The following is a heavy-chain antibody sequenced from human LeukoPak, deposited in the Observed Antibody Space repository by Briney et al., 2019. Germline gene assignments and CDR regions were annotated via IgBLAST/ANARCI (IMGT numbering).Heavy chain of an antibody. CDR2: IWYDGSNR. V-gene: IGHV3-33*01. CDR1: GFTFSSYG. CDR3: ATLFDYQYYFDY. Sequence: GGSLRLSCAASGFTFSSYGMHWVRQAPGKGLEWVAVIWYDGSNRYYADSVKGRFTISRDNSKNTLYLQMNSLRAEDTAVYYCATLFDYQYYFDYWGQGTLVTVSS. J-gene: IGHJ4*02. D-gene: IGHD3-9*01.